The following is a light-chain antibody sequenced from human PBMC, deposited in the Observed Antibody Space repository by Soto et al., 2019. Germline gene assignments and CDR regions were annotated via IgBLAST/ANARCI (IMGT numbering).Light chain of an antibody. V-gene: IGLV1-40*01. Sequence: QSVLTQPPSVSGAPGQRVTISCTGSRSNIGTGYDVHWYQQLPETAPKLLIYGNSNRPSGVPDRFSGSKSGTSASLAISGLQAEDEADYYCQSYDTSLSGSYVFGTGTQLTVL. J-gene: IGLJ1*01. CDR1: RSNIGTGYD. CDR2: GNS. CDR3: QSYDTSLSGSYV.